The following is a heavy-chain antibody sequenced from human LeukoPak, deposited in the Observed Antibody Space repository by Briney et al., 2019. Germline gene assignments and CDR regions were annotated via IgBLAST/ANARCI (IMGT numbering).Heavy chain of an antibody. V-gene: IGHV1-8*03. CDR1: GYTFTSYD. Sequence: GASVKVSCKASGYTFTSYDLDWVRQATGQGFEWMGWLNPNSGKTGYAQKFHGRVTITRNTSISTVYMELSSLRSEDTAVYYCARDYGGNSGWFDPWGQGTLVTVSS. CDR3: ARDYGGNSGWFDP. D-gene: IGHD4-23*01. J-gene: IGHJ5*02. CDR2: LNPNSGKT.